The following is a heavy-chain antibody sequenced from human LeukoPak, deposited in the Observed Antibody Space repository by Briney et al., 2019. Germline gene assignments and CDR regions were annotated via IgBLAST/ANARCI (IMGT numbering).Heavy chain of an antibody. Sequence: PGGSLRLSCAASGFTVSSNYMSWVRQAPGKGLEWVSVIGVSTADTYYADSVKGRFTISRDNSKNTLYLQVNSLRAEDTAIYYCAREVRVGGLLSLDYWGQGTLVTVSS. J-gene: IGHJ4*02. D-gene: IGHD3-10*01. CDR1: GFTVSSNY. CDR2: IGVSTADT. V-gene: IGHV3-53*01. CDR3: AREVRVGGLLSLDY.